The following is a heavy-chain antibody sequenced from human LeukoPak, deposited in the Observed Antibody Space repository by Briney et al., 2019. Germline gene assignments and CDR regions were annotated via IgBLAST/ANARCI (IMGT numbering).Heavy chain of an antibody. J-gene: IGHJ5*02. CDR2: IKEDGSEK. V-gene: IGHV3-7*01. D-gene: IGHD3-3*01. CDR1: GFSFTSHW. Sequence: PGGSLRLSCAGSGFSFTSHWMSWVRQAPAKGLEWVANIKEDGSEKYYVDSVKGRFTISRDNAKNSLSLQMNSLRVEDTAVYYCARGVGWFDPWGQGTLVTVSS. CDR3: ARGVGWFDP.